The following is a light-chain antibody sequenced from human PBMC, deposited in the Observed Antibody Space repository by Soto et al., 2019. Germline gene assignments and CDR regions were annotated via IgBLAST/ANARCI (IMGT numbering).Light chain of an antibody. J-gene: IGKJ2*01. CDR2: AAS. Sequence: DIQMTQSPSSLSASVGDRVTITCRASQSISSYLNWYQQKPGKAPKLLIYAASSLQCGVPSRFSGSGSGTDFTLTISSLQPEDFATYYCQQSYSTPSPAFGQGTKLEIK. V-gene: IGKV1-39*01. CDR1: QSISSY. CDR3: QQSYSTPSPA.